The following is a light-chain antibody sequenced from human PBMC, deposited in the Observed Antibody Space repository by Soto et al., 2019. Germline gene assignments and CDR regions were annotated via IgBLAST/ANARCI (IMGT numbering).Light chain of an antibody. CDR2: DAS. J-gene: IGKJ5*01. V-gene: IGKV3-11*01. CDR1: QSVSSY. CDR3: QQYGTSEII. Sequence: EIVLTQSPATLSLSPGERATLSCRASQSVSSYLAWYQQKPGQAPRLLIYDASNRATGIPDRYSGSGSGTDFTLTISRLEPEDFAVFFCQQYGTSEIIFGQGTRLEL.